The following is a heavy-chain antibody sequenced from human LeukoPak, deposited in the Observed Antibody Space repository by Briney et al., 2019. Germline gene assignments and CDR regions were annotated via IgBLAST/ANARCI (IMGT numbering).Heavy chain of an antibody. D-gene: IGHD6-19*01. CDR3: ARDPWEGGIAVADPFDY. CDR1: GYTFTSYD. CDR2: IIPILGIA. V-gene: IGHV1-69*04. Sequence: ASVKVSCKASGYTFTSYDINWVRQATGQGLEWMGRIIPILGIANYAQKFQGRVTITADKSTSTAYMELSSLRSEDTAVYYCARDPWEGGIAVADPFDYWGQGTLVTVSS. J-gene: IGHJ4*02.